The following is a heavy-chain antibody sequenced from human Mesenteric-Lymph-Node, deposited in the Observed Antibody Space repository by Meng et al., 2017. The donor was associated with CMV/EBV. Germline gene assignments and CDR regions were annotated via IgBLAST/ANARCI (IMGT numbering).Heavy chain of an antibody. CDR3: ARGFSCDSSGHSCYFDH. D-gene: IGHD3-22*01. V-gene: IGHV3-48*04. CDR1: GFSFRTYR. J-gene: IGHJ4*02. Sequence: GESLKISCAASGFSFRTYRMNWVRQAPGKGLERLSYISGRGDTIFYADSVQGRFTISRDNAESSLYLQMNSLRAEDTALHYCARGFSCDSSGHSCYFDHWGQGTLVTVSS. CDR2: ISGRGDTI.